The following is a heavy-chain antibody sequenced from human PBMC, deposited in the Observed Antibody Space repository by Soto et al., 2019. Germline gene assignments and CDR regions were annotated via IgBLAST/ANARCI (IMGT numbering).Heavy chain of an antibody. CDR1: GFTFSSYS. Sequence: LRLSCAASGFTFSSYSMNWVRQAPGKGLEWVSSISSSSSYIYYADSVKGRFTISRDNAKNSLYLQMNSLRAEDTAVYYCAREAGKDYYDSSREYYYGMDVWGQGTTVTVSS. D-gene: IGHD3-22*01. CDR2: ISSSSSYI. J-gene: IGHJ6*02. V-gene: IGHV3-21*01. CDR3: AREAGKDYYDSSREYYYGMDV.